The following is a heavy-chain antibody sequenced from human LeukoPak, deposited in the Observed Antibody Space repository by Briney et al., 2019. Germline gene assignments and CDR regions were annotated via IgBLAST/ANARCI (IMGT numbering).Heavy chain of an antibody. CDR3: ARLTLPFLGAFDI. J-gene: IGHJ3*02. CDR1: GGSISSYY. Sequence: SETLSLTCTVSGGSISSYYWSWIRQPPGKGLEWIGYIYYSGSTNYNPSLKSRVTISVDTSKNQFSLKLSSVTAADTAVYYCARLTLPFLGAFDIWGQGTMVTVSS. D-gene: IGHD3-16*01. V-gene: IGHV4-59*12. CDR2: IYYSGST.